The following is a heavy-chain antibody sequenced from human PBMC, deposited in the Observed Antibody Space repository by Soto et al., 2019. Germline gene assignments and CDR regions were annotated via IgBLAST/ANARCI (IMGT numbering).Heavy chain of an antibody. J-gene: IGHJ5*02. CDR3: AREIRYCTNGVCYGNNWFEP. V-gene: IGHV4-34*01. D-gene: IGHD2-8*01. Sequence: SETLSLTCAVYGVSFSGYYWSWIRQPPGKGLEWIGEINHSGSTNYNPSLKSRVTISVDTSKNQFSLKLSSVTAADTAVYYCAREIRYCTNGVCYGNNWFEPWGQGTLVTVPS. CDR1: GVSFSGYY. CDR2: INHSGST.